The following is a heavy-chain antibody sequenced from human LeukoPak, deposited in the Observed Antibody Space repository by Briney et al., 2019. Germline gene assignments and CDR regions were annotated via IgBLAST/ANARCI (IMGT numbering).Heavy chain of an antibody. CDR3: ARGSGYGDTPFDY. J-gene: IGHJ4*02. Sequence: PSETLSLTCAVYGGSFSGYYWSWIRQPPGKGLEWIGEINHSGSTNYNPSLRSRVAISVDTSKNQFSLKLSSVTAADTAVYYCARGSGYGDTPFDYWGQGTLVTVSS. D-gene: IGHD5-12*01. CDR2: INHSGST. V-gene: IGHV4-34*01. CDR1: GGSFSGYY.